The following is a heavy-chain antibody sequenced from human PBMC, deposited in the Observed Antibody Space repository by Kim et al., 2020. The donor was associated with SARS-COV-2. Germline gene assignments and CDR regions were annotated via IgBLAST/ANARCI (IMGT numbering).Heavy chain of an antibody. D-gene: IGHD2-15*01. J-gene: IGHJ4*02. CDR3: ARDKGRVVAANVPSPN. Sequence: ASVKVSCKASGYTFTSYGISWVRQAPGQWLEWMGWISAYNGNTNYAQKLQGRVTMTTDTSTSTTYMELRSLRSDDTAVYYCARDKGRVVAANVPSPNWGQGTLVTVSS. V-gene: IGHV1-18*04. CDR2: ISAYNGNT. CDR1: GYTFTSYG.